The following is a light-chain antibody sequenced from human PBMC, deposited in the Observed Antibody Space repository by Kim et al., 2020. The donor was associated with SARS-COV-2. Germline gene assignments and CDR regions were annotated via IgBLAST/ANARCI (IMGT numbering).Light chain of an antibody. J-gene: IGLJ3*02. V-gene: IGLV1-47*01. CDR1: SSNIGDNY. Sequence: GQRVTISCSGSSSNIGDNYVYWYQQFTGTAPKLLIYRSYQRPSGVPDRFSGSKSGTSASLAISGLRSEDEADYYCAAWDGSLNGPVFGGGTQLTVL. CDR3: AAWDGSLNGPV. CDR2: RSY.